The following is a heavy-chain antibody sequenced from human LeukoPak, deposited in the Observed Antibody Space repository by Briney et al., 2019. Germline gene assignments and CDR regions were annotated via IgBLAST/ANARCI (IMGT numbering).Heavy chain of an antibody. J-gene: IGHJ4*02. CDR3: ARALYYDSSGYYALDGY. D-gene: IGHD3-22*01. Sequence: ASVKVSCKASGYTFTSYGISWVRQAPGQGLEWMGWISAYNGNTNYAQKLQGRVTMTTDTSTSTAYMELRSLRSDDTAVYYCARALYYDSSGYYALDGYWGQGTLVTVSS. V-gene: IGHV1-18*01. CDR1: GYTFTSYG. CDR2: ISAYNGNT.